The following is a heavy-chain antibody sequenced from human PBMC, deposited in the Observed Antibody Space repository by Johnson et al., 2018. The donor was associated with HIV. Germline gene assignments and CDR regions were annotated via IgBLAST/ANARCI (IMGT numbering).Heavy chain of an antibody. D-gene: IGHD3-3*01. Sequence: QVQLVESGGGVVQPGRSLRLSCAASGFTFSSYAMHCVRQAPGKRLEWVAAISYDGSNKYYADSVKGRFTISRDNSKSTLSLQMNSLRAEDTAVYYCASPVWSGYPFDAFDIWGQGTMVTVSS. CDR2: ISYDGSNK. CDR3: ASPVWSGYPFDAFDI. J-gene: IGHJ3*02. V-gene: IGHV3-30*04. CDR1: GFTFSSYA.